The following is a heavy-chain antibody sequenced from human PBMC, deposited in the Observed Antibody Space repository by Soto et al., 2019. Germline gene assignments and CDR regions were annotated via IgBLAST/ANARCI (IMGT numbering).Heavy chain of an antibody. CDR2: INHLETT. CDR3: ARGQSIVAAIDYFDY. D-gene: IGHD5-12*01. Sequence: LSLPCTVSGASISYGNYAWSWIRQTPGKGLEWIGYINHLETTFYNPSFESRLTLSIDRAKNQFSLNLNSMSAADTAVYFCARGQSIVAAIDYFDYWGQGSLVTVSS. CDR1: GASISYGNYA. J-gene: IGHJ4*02. V-gene: IGHV4-30-2*01.